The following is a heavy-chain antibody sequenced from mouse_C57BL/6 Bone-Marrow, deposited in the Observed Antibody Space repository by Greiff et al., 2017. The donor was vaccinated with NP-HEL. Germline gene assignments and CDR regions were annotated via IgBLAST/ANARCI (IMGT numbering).Heavy chain of an antibody. Sequence: EVQLVESGAELVRPGSSVKMSCKTSGYTFTSYGINWVKQRPGQGLEWIGYIYIGNGYTEYNEKFKGKATLTSDTSSSTAYMQLSSLTSEDSAIYFCARSSYYYGSSPFAYWGQGTLVTVSA. CDR3: ARSSYYYGSSPFAY. CDR2: IYIGNGYT. J-gene: IGHJ3*01. D-gene: IGHD1-1*01. CDR1: GYTFTSYG. V-gene: IGHV1-58*01.